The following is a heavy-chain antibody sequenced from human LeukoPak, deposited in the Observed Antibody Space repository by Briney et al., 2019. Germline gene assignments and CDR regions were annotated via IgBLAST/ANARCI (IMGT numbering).Heavy chain of an antibody. CDR1: GFTISSCW. Sequence: QPGGSLRLSCAVSGFTISSCWMTWVRQAPGKGLEWVANIKQDESEKYYVESVKGRFTISRDNAKNSLYLQMNSLRAEDTAVYYCARDGDILTGHFNYWGQGTLVTVSS. D-gene: IGHD3-9*01. CDR3: ARDGDILTGHFNY. J-gene: IGHJ4*02. V-gene: IGHV3-7*03. CDR2: IKQDESEK.